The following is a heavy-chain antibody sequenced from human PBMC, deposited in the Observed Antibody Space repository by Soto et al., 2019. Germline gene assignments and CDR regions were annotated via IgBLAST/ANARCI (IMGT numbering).Heavy chain of an antibody. Sequence: QVQLVQSGAEVKKPGSSVKVSCKASGGTFSSYAISWVRQAPGQGLEWMGGIIPIFGTANYAQKFQGRVTITADESTSTAYMELGSLRSEDTVVYYGALGGRDGYAYRGGFDYWGQGTLVTVSS. V-gene: IGHV1-69*01. CDR2: IIPIFGTA. CDR1: GGTFSSYA. CDR3: ALGGRDGYAYRGGFDY. J-gene: IGHJ4*02. D-gene: IGHD5-12*01.